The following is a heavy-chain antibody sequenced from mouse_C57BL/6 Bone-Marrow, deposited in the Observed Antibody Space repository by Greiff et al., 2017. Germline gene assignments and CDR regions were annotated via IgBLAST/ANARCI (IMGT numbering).Heavy chain of an antibody. V-gene: IGHV2-2*01. CDR3: ARYDYGGVYFDY. D-gene: IGHD2-4*01. CDR1: GFSLTSYG. J-gene: IGHJ2*01. Sequence: VKLMESGPGLVQPSQSLSITCTVSGFSLTSYGVHWVSQSPGKGLEWLGVIWSGGSTDYNAAFISRLSISKDNSKSKFFFKMSSLQADDTAIYYCARYDYGGVYFDYWGQGTTLTVSS. CDR2: IWSGGST.